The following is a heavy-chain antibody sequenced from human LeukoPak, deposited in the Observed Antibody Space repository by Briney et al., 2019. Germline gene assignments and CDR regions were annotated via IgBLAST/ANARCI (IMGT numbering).Heavy chain of an antibody. J-gene: IGHJ1*01. CDR3: ARAAVTTSRYFQH. Sequence: SETLSLTCTVSGGSISGSYWSWIRQPPGKGLEWIGYIYYSGSTNYNPSLKSRVTISVDTSKNQFSLKVRSVTAADTAVYYCARAAVTTSRYFQHWGQGTLVTVSS. V-gene: IGHV4-59*13. CDR1: GGSISGSY. CDR2: IYYSGST. D-gene: IGHD4-17*01.